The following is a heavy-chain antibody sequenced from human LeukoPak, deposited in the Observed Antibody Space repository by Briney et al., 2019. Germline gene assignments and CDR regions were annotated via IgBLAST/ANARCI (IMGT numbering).Heavy chain of an antibody. CDR1: GFTFSPYS. J-gene: IGHJ3*02. Sequence: GGSLRLSCAASGFTFSPYSMHWVRQAPGKGLEWVANIKQDGSEKYYVDSVKGRFTISRDNAKNSLYLQMNSLRAEDTAVYYCARDPGVLLWFGELLPVDIWGQGTMVTVSS. CDR3: ARDPGVLLWFGELLPVDI. D-gene: IGHD3-10*01. V-gene: IGHV3-7*03. CDR2: IKQDGSEK.